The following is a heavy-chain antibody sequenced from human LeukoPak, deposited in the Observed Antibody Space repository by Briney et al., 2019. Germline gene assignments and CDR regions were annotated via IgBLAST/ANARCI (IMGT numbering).Heavy chain of an antibody. CDR2: ISGSGGST. J-gene: IGHJ4*02. CDR1: GFTFSDYY. Sequence: GGSLRLSCAASGFTFSDYYMSWIRQAPGKGLEWVSAISGSGGSTYYADSVKGRFTISRDNSKNTLYLQMNSLRAEDTAVYYCAKGGAHRRYYDSSGYYVFDYWGQGTLVTVSS. CDR3: AKGGAHRRYYDSSGYYVFDY. V-gene: IGHV3-23*01. D-gene: IGHD3-22*01.